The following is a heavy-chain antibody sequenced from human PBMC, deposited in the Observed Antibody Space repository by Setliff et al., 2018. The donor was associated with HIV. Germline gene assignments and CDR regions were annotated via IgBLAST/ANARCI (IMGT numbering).Heavy chain of an antibody. CDR3: ARQVGSQYSYWAYYFDS. D-gene: IGHD5-18*01. CDR1: GYSISSGYF. Sequence: SETLSLTCAVSGYSISSGYFWGWIRQPPGKGLEWIGSLYHSGTNFYNPSLKSRVTISLDTSTNRFSLKLNSVTAANTAIYYCARQVGSQYSYWAYYFDSSGQGALVTVSS. J-gene: IGHJ4*02. V-gene: IGHV4-38-2*01. CDR2: LYHSGTN.